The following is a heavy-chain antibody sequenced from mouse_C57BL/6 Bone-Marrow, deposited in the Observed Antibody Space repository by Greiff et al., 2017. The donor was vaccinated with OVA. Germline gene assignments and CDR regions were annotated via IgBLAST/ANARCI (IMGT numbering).Heavy chain of an antibody. CDR1: GFTFSSYA. V-gene: IGHV5-4*01. CDR2: ISDGGSYT. Sequence: EVQGVESGGGLVKPGGSLKLSCAASGFTFSSYAMSWVRQTPEKRLEWVATISDGGSYTYYPDNVKGRFTISRDNAKNNLYLQMSHLKSEDTAMYYCARDTTVVVPVWGTGTTVTVSS. D-gene: IGHD1-1*01. J-gene: IGHJ1*03. CDR3: ARDTTVVVPV.